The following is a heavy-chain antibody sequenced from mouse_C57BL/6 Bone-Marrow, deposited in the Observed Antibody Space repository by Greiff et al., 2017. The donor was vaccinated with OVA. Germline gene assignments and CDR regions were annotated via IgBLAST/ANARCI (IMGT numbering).Heavy chain of an antibody. D-gene: IGHD2-3*01. CDR3: TTYGYFSFDY. CDR2: IDPENGDT. J-gene: IGHJ2*01. Sequence: EVKLQESGAELVRPGASVKLSCTASGFNIKDDYMHWVKQRPEQGLEWIGWIDPENGDTEYASKFQGKATITADTSSNTAYLQLSSLTSEDTAVYYCTTYGYFSFDYWGQGTTLTVSS. V-gene: IGHV14-4*01. CDR1: GFNIKDDY.